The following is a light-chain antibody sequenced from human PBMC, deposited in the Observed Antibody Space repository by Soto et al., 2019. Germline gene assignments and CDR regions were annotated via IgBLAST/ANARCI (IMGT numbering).Light chain of an antibody. Sequence: QSVLTQPPSVSAAPGQKVTISCSGSSSNIGNNYVSWYQQLPGTAPKLLIFENNKRPSGIPDRFSASKSGTSATLAITGLQTGDAADYYCGTWDNSLSRPYVFGTGTKVTV. J-gene: IGLJ1*01. CDR3: GTWDNSLSRPYV. CDR1: SSNIGNNY. CDR2: ENN. V-gene: IGLV1-51*02.